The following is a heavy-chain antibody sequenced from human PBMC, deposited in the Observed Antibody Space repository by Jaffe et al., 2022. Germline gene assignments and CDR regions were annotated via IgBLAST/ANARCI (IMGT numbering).Heavy chain of an antibody. D-gene: IGHD3-10*01. CDR1: GFTFSSYA. CDR3: AKDAYYYGSGSYAFDI. J-gene: IGHJ3*02. Sequence: EVQLLESGGGLVQPGGSLRLSCAASGFTFSSYAMSWVRQAPGKGLEWVSAISGSGGSTYYADSVKGRFTISRDNSKNTLYLQMNSLRAEDTAVYYCAKDAYYYGSGSYAFDIWGQGTMVTVSS. V-gene: IGHV3-23*01. CDR2: ISGSGGST.